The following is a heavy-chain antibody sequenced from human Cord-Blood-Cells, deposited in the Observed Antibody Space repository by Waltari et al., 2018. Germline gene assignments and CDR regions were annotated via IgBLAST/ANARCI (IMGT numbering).Heavy chain of an antibody. CDR3: ARDRAGGPTDAFDI. Sequence: EVQLVESGGGLVQPGGSLRLSCAVSGFTFSSYWMSWVRQAPGKGLEWVANIKQDGSEKYYVDSVKGRFTISRDNAKNSLYLQMNSLRAEDTAVYYCARDRAGGPTDAFDIWGQGTMVTVSS. V-gene: IGHV3-7*01. D-gene: IGHD2-15*01. CDR2: IKQDGSEK. J-gene: IGHJ3*02. CDR1: GFTFSSYW.